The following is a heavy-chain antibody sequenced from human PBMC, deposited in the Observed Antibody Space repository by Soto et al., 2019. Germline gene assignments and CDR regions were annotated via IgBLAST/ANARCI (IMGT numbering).Heavy chain of an antibody. Sequence: GGSLRLSCAASGFTFSSYAMSWVRQAPGKGLEWVSAISGSGGSTYYADSVKGRFTISRDNSKNTLYLQMNTLRAEDTAVYYCAKEEYGDYEDFFYYGMDVWGQGTTVTVSS. CDR1: GFTFSSYA. V-gene: IGHV3-23*01. D-gene: IGHD4-17*01. J-gene: IGHJ6*02. CDR2: ISGSGGST. CDR3: AKEEYGDYEDFFYYGMDV.